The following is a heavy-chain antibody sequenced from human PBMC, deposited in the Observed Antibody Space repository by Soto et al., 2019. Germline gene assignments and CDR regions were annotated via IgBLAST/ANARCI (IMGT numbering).Heavy chain of an antibody. CDR1: GGFVNSVNNY. D-gene: IGHD3-3*01. J-gene: IGHJ5*02. V-gene: IGHV4-30-4*01. Sequence: QVHLQESGPGLVKPSQTLSLTCTVSGGFVNSVNNYCGWIRQPPGKGLAWFGYIFYTGSTYYNPSTRTPITISIETSKTSFSLQLTCVSAADAAVYYFARVPFSNFRVRYPPIGWFDPWGQGTLVTVSS. CDR2: IFYTGST. CDR3: ARVPFSNFRVRYPPIGWFDP.